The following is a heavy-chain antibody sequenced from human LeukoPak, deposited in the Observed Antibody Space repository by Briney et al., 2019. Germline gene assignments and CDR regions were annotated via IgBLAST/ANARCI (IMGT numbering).Heavy chain of an antibody. D-gene: IGHD2-15*01. CDR1: GNTFTGYY. V-gene: IGHV1-2*06. J-gene: IGHJ1*01. CDR3: ARDLYCSGGSCYHGAEYFQH. CDR2: INPNSGGT. Sequence: ASVKVSCKAAGNTFTGYYMHWLRQAPGQGLDCMGRINPNSGGTNYAQKFQGRVTMTRDTSISTAYMELSRLRSDDTAVYYCARDLYCSGGSCYHGAEYFQHWGQGTLVTVSS.